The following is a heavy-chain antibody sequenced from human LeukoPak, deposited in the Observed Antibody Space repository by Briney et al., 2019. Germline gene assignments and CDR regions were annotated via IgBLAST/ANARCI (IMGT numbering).Heavy chain of an antibody. J-gene: IGHJ4*02. CDR1: GGTFSSYA. V-gene: IGHV1-69*13. CDR2: IIPIFGTA. D-gene: IGHD3-22*01. CDR3: ARSSSGYYPDLTYDY. Sequence: SVKVSCKASGGTFSSYAISWVRQAPGQGLEWMGGIIPIFGTANYAQKFQGRVTITADESTSTAYMELSSLRSEDTAVYYCARSSSGYYPDLTYDYWGQGTLVTVSS.